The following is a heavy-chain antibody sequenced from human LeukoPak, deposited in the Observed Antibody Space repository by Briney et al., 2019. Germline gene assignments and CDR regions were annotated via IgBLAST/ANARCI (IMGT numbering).Heavy chain of an antibody. CDR1: GGSISSYY. Sequence: PSETLSLTCTVSGGSISSYYWSWIRQPPGKGLEWIGYIYYRGSTNYNRSLKSRVTISVGTSKNQFSLKLSSVTAADTAVYYCARSPYSSSYYYYGMDVWGQGTTVTVSS. V-gene: IGHV4-59*08. D-gene: IGHD6-6*01. J-gene: IGHJ6*02. CDR2: IYYRGST. CDR3: ARSPYSSSYYYYGMDV.